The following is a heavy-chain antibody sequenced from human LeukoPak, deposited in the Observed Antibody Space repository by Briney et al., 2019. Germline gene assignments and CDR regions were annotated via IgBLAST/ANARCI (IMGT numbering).Heavy chain of an antibody. Sequence: GESLKISCKGSGYSFTSYWIGWVRQMPGKGLEWMGIIYPGDSDTRYSPSFQGQVTISADKSISTAYQQWSSLKASDTAMYYCARTYYYGSGSYYIARLFDYWGQGTLVTVSS. V-gene: IGHV5-51*01. D-gene: IGHD3-10*01. J-gene: IGHJ4*02. CDR2: IYPGDSDT. CDR1: GYSFTSYW. CDR3: ARTYYYGSGSYYIARLFDY.